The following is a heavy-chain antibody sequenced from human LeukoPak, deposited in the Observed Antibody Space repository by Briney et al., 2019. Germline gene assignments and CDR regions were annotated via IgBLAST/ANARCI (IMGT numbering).Heavy chain of an antibody. V-gene: IGHV3-23*01. Sequence: TGGSLRLSCAASGFTFSSYAMSWVRQAPGKGLEWVSVISGSGTTTYYADSVKGRFTISRDTSKNTLYLQMNSLRAEDTAVYYCAKEYCSSATCHETFQHWGQGTLVTVSS. CDR2: ISGSGTTT. CDR1: GFTFSSYA. J-gene: IGHJ1*01. CDR3: AKEYCSSATCHETFQH. D-gene: IGHD2-2*01.